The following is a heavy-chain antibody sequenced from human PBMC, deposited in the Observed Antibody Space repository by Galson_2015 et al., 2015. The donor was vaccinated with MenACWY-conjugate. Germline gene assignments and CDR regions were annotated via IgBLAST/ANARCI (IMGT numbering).Heavy chain of an antibody. CDR3: AKGANYYDSSGKRYDAFDI. J-gene: IGHJ3*02. CDR2: ISASGSDI. CDR1: GFTFSKCA. D-gene: IGHD3-22*01. V-gene: IGHV3-23*01. Sequence: SLRLSCAASGFTFSKCAMSWVRQAPGKGLEWVSGISASGSDIDYADSVKGRFTISRDNSKNTVYLQMNSLRAEDTAAYHCAKGANYYDSSGKRYDAFDIWGQGTMV.